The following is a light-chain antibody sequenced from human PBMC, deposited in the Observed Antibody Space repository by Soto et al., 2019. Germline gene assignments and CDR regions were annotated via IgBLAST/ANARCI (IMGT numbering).Light chain of an antibody. CDR1: QSVSSNY. CDR3: QQYGNSPQT. CDR2: GAS. J-gene: IGKJ4*01. V-gene: IGKV3-20*01. Sequence: EIVLTQSPGTLSLSPGERATLSCTASQSVSSNYLAWYQQKSGQAPRLLIYGASRRATGIPDRFSGSGSGTDFTLTISRLETEDVAVYYCQQYGNSPQTFGGGTKVEIK.